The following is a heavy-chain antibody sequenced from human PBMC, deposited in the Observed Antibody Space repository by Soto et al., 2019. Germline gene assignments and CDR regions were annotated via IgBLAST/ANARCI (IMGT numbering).Heavy chain of an antibody. CDR2: IYYSGST. CDR1: GGSISSSSYY. CDR3: ARTVGYCSSTSCSWFDP. J-gene: IGHJ5*02. V-gene: IGHV4-39*01. Sequence: QLQLQESGPGLVKPSETLSLTCTVSGGSISSSSYYWGWIRQPPGKGLEWIGSIYYSGSTYYNPSLKSRVTISVDTSNNQFSLKLGSVSAADTAAYYCARTVGYCSSTSCSWFDPWGKATLVTVSS. D-gene: IGHD2-2*01.